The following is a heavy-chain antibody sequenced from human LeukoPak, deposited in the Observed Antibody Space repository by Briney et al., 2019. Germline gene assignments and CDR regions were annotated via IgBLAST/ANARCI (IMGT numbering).Heavy chain of an antibody. CDR3: ARQRNGDYPCFDY. J-gene: IGHJ4*02. D-gene: IGHD4-17*01. V-gene: IGHV1-69*05. CDR2: IIPIFGTA. Sequence: SVKVSCKASGGTFSSYTISWVRQAPGQGLEWMGRIIPIFGTANYAQKFQGRVTITTDESTSTAYMELSSLRSEDTAVYYCARQRNGDYPCFDYWGQGTLVTVSS. CDR1: GGTFSSYT.